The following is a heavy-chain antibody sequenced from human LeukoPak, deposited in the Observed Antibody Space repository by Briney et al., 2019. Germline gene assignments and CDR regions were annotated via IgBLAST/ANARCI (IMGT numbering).Heavy chain of an antibody. J-gene: IGHJ2*01. CDR1: GYTFTTYG. D-gene: IGHD3-10*02. V-gene: IGHV1-18*01. CDR2: ISTYNGNT. CDR3: ARGPYVPFPNWYFDL. Sequence: ASVKVSCKASGYTFTTYGITWVRQAPGQGLEWMGRISTYNGNTNYAQNLQGRVTMTTDTSTSTAYMELRSLTSDDTAVYYCARGPYVPFPNWYFDLWGRGTLVTVSS.